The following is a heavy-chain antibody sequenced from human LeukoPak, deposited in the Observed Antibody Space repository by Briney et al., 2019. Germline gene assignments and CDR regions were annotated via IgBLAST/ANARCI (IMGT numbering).Heavy chain of an antibody. CDR1: GFTFSSYG. V-gene: IGHV3-30*02. D-gene: IGHD2-2*01. CDR2: IRYDGSNK. J-gene: IGHJ3*02. Sequence: PGGSLRLSCAASGFTFSSYGMHWVRQAPGKGLEWVAFIRYDGSNKYYADSVKGRFTISRDNSKNTLYLQMNSLRAEDTAVYYCAKDRRGGWVVPAASRALGVENAFDIWGQGTMVTVSS. CDR3: AKDRRGGWVVPAASRALGVENAFDI.